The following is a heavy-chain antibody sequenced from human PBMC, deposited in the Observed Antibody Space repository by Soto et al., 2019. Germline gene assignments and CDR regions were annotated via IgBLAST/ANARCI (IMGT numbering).Heavy chain of an antibody. J-gene: IGHJ3*02. Sequence: GASVKVSCKASGSTFTSYGISWVRQAPGQGLEWMGWISAYNGKTNYAQKLQGRVTMTTDTSTSTAYIELRSLRSYDTAVYYCARGVTRDYDILAGSHAAFDIWGQGTMVTVSS. V-gene: IGHV1-18*01. CDR3: ARGVTRDYDILAGSHAAFDI. CDR2: ISAYNGKT. CDR1: GSTFTSYG. D-gene: IGHD3-9*01.